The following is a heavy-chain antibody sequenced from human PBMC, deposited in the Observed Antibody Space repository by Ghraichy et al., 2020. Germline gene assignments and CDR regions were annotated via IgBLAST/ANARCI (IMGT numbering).Heavy chain of an antibody. CDR1: GFPFSSYA. CDR2: ISFSGANT. Sequence: GGSLRLSCAASGFPFSSYAMSWVRQTPGKGLEWVSSISFSGANTYYAVSVKGRFTISRDNSKNTLYLQMNSLRADDTAVYYCAKAWGYWSAATCPSYNWFDPWGQGTLVTVSS. V-gene: IGHV3-23*01. J-gene: IGHJ5*02. D-gene: IGHD2-15*01. CDR3: AKAWGYWSAATCPSYNWFDP.